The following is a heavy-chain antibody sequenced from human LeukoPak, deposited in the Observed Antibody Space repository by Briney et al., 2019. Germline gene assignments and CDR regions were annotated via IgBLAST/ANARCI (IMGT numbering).Heavy chain of an antibody. CDR1: GGSISSYH. CDR3: ARGGVTPVGFDP. Sequence: SETLSLTCTVSGGSISSYHWSWLRQPAGKGLEWIGRIYTSGSTNYNPSLKSRVTMSVDTSKNQFSLKLSSVTAADTAVYYCARGGVTPVGFDPWGQGTLVTVSS. J-gene: IGHJ5*02. CDR2: IYTSGST. D-gene: IGHD2-15*01. V-gene: IGHV4-4*07.